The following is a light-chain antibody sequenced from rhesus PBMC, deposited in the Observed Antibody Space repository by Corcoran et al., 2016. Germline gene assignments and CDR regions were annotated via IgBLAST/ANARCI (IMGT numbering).Light chain of an antibody. CDR1: QGISSW. V-gene: IGKV1-18*01. Sequence: DIQMTQSPSSLSASVGDKVTITCRASQGISSWLAWYQQKPGKALKLLIYAAYSLHSGVPSRFSGSGSGTVYTLTISSLQPEDFATYYCQRGYNTPLTFGGGTKVEIK. J-gene: IGKJ4*01. CDR3: QRGYNTPLT. CDR2: AAY.